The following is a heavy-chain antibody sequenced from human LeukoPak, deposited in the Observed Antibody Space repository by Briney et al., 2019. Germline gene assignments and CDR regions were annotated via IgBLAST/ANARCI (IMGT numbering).Heavy chain of an antibody. D-gene: IGHD4-17*01. V-gene: IGHV4-39*07. Sequence: SETLSLTCTVSGGSISSSSYYWGWIRQPPGKGLEWIGSIYYSGSTYYNPSLKSRVTISVDTSKNQFSLKLSSVTAADTAVYYCARVDYGGLFDYWGQGTLVTVSS. J-gene: IGHJ4*02. CDR1: GGSISSSSYY. CDR2: IYYSGST. CDR3: ARVDYGGLFDY.